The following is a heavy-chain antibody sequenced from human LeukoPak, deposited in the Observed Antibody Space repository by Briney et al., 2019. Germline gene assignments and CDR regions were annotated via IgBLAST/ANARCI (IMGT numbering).Heavy chain of an antibody. CDR1: GFTFSTYG. D-gene: IGHD3-16*01. CDR2: TWYDGSIK. V-gene: IGHV3-33*01. Sequence: GGSLRLSCAASGFTFSTYGMHWVRQAPGKGLEWVAVTWYDGSIKYYADSVKGRFTISRDNSKNTLYLQMNSLRAEDTAVYYCARAVGPFDIWGQGTIVIVSS. CDR3: ARAVGPFDI. J-gene: IGHJ3*02.